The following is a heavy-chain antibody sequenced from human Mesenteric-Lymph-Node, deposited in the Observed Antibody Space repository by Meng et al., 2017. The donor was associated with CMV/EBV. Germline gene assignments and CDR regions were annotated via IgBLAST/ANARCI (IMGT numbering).Heavy chain of an antibody. CDR3: AREGSGSWFGAATFDY. CDR2: IYYSGST. D-gene: IGHD3-10*01. Sequence: VQRAEAGSGLGKSSQTPSPTCTVSGGSFSSGDYYWSWIRQPPGKGLEWIGYIYYSGSTYYNPSPKSRVTISVDTSKNQFSLKLSSVTAADTAVYYCAREGSGSWFGAATFDYWGQGTLVTVSS. CDR1: GGSFSSGDYY. J-gene: IGHJ4*02. V-gene: IGHV4-30-4*08.